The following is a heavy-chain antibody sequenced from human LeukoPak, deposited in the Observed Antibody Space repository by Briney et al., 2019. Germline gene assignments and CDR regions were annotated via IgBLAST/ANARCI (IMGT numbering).Heavy chain of an antibody. CDR1: GYTLTELS. CDR2: FDPEDGET. Sequence: ASVKVSCKVSGYTLTELSMHWVRQAPGKGLEWMGGFDPEDGETIYAQKFQGRVTMTEDTSTDTAYMELSSLRSEDTAVYYCATYSPRWELPQRGAFDIWGQGTMVTVSS. D-gene: IGHD1-26*01. CDR3: ATYSPRWELPQRGAFDI. V-gene: IGHV1-24*01. J-gene: IGHJ3*02.